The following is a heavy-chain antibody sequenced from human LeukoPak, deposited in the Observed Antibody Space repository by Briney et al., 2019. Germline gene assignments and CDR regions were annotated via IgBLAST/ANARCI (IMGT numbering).Heavy chain of an antibody. Sequence: GQSLKISCQDSRNSFTTYWIAWVRQMPGKGLEWMGIINPGDSDVRYSLSFQGQVTISAAKSIPTAFLQWSSLNASHTAMYYCARLNGGFDYWGQGTLVIVSS. CDR1: RNSFTTYW. CDR2: INPGDSDV. D-gene: IGHD2-8*01. V-gene: IGHV5-51*01. CDR3: ARLNGGFDY. J-gene: IGHJ4*02.